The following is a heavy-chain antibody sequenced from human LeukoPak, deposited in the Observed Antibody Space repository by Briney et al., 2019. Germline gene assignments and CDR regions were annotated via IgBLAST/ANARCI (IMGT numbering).Heavy chain of an antibody. CDR2: ISPRGNT. J-gene: IGHJ4*02. CDR1: VACMSDNY. D-gene: IGHD5-12*01. CDR3: SRGGHSYGTFDS. Sequence: PSETLSLTCNVSVACMSDNYGSWIRQPAGRGLEWLGRISPRGNTYYNPSLNSRVTISLDTSANQFSLKLRSVTAADTSGYYCSRGGHSYGTFDSWGRGALVTVSS. V-gene: IGHV4-4*07.